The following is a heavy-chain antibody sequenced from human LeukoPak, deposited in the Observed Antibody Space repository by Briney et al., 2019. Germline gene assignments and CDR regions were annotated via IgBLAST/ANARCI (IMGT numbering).Heavy chain of an antibody. J-gene: IGHJ4*02. V-gene: IGHV3-48*03. Sequence: PGGSLRLSCAASGFTFSSYEMNWVRQAPGKGLEWVSYISSSGSTIYCADSVKGRFTISRDNAKNSLYLQMNSLRAEDTAVCYCARDPSPDGFDYWGQGTLVTVSS. CDR2: ISSSGSTI. CDR3: ARDPSPDGFDY. CDR1: GFTFSSYE.